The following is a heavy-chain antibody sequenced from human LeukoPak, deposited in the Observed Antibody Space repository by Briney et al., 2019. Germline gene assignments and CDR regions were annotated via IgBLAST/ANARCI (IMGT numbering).Heavy chain of an antibody. Sequence: SETLSLTCAVSGGSISSGGYSWSWIRQPPGKGLEWIGYIYHSGSTYYNPSLKSRVTISVDRSKNQFSPKLSSVTAADTAVYYCARAANRYYFDYWGQGTLVTVSS. V-gene: IGHV4-30-2*01. CDR3: ARAANRYYFDY. CDR1: GGSISSGGYS. CDR2: IYHSGST. J-gene: IGHJ4*02.